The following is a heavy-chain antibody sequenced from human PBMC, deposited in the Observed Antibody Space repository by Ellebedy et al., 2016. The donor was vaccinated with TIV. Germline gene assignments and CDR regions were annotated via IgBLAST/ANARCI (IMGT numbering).Heavy chain of an antibody. V-gene: IGHV3-21*01. CDR1: IFGFSSYS. Sequence: GESLKISCSTSIFGFSSYSMNWVRQTPGKGLEWVSSISGSRSYIYYADSVKGRFTISRDNAKNSLYLQMNSLRAEDTAVYYCARDPLGNYGDYVDYWGQGTLVTVSS. D-gene: IGHD4-17*01. J-gene: IGHJ4*02. CDR2: ISGSRSYI. CDR3: ARDPLGNYGDYVDY.